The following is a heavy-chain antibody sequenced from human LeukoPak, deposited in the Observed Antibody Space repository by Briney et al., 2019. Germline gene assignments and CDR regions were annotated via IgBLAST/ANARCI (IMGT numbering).Heavy chain of an antibody. Sequence: GGSLRLSCAASGFTFSSFSMNWVRQAPGKGLEWVSGISDSGDQTYYADSVRARFTISRDNSKNTLYLQVNSLRAEDTALYYCAKEITLTTAYFDYWGQGTLVTVSS. CDR2: ISDSGDQT. CDR3: AKEITLTTAYFDY. J-gene: IGHJ4*02. D-gene: IGHD4-17*01. V-gene: IGHV3-23*01. CDR1: GFTFSSFS.